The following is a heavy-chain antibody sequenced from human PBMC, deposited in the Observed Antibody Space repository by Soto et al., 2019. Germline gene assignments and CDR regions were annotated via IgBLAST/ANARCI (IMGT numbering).Heavy chain of an antibody. V-gene: IGHV5-51*01. CDR1: GCSFTSYW. Sequence: PGESLRISCKGSGCSFTSYWIGRVRQMPGKGLEWMGIIYPGDSDTRYSPSFQGQVTISADKSISTAYLQWSSLKASDTAMYYCARLQGSYEWFPTMDVWGKGTTVTVSP. J-gene: IGHJ6*04. CDR3: ARLQGSYEWFPTMDV. D-gene: IGHD3-3*01. CDR2: IYPGDSDT.